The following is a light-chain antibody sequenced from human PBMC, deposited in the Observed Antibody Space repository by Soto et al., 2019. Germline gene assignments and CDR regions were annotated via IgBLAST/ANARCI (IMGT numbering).Light chain of an antibody. CDR2: DAS. Sequence: DIQMTHSPSSLSASVGDRVTITCRASQSISSYLNWYQQKPGKAPKILISDASSLQSGVPLRFSGSGSGTDFTLTISRLEPEDFAVYYCQQYGSSLLTFGGGTKVDIK. V-gene: IGKV1-39*01. CDR1: QSISSY. J-gene: IGKJ4*01. CDR3: QQYGSSLLT.